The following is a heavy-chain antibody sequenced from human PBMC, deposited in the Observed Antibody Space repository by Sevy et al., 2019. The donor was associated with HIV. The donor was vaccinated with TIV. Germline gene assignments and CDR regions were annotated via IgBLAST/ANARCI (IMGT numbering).Heavy chain of an antibody. V-gene: IGHV3-7*01. J-gene: IGHJ4*02. Sequence: GGSLRLSCAASGLTFSRYWMSWVRQAPGKGLEWVANIKQDGSEKYYVDSVKGRFTISRENAKNSLYLQMNSLRAEETAVSYCATYSDYIGVNYWGQGNLVTVSS. D-gene: IGHD4-17*01. CDR3: ATYSDYIGVNY. CDR1: GLTFSRYW. CDR2: IKQDGSEK.